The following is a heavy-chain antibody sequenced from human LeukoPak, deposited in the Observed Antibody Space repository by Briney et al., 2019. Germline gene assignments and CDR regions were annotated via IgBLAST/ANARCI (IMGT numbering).Heavy chain of an antibody. V-gene: IGHV3-23*01. CDR3: AKWGDYDVLTGYYVSDY. J-gene: IGHJ4*02. CDR1: GFTFSNYA. Sequence: PGGSLRLSCAASGFTFSNYAMSWVRQAPGKGLEWVSAITGGGSGIYYADSMKSRFTISRDNSKNTLYPQINGLRAEDTAVYYCAKWGDYDVLTGYYVSDYWGQGTLVTVSS. D-gene: IGHD3-9*01. CDR2: ITGGGSGI.